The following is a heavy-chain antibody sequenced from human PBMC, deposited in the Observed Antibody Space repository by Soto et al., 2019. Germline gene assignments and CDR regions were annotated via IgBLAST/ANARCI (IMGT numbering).Heavy chain of an antibody. D-gene: IGHD2-15*01. CDR2: IYSGGST. J-gene: IGHJ6*02. CDR3: ATFEGVAAKYYYYYYGMDV. Sequence: HGGCVRLSCAACGFIVRGDDMSWVRKAPGKGLEWVSVIYSGGSTYYADSVKGRFTISRDNSKNTPYLQMNSLRAEDTAVYYCATFEGVAAKYYYYYYGMDVWGQGTTVTVSS. CDR1: GFIVRGDD. V-gene: IGHV3-53*01.